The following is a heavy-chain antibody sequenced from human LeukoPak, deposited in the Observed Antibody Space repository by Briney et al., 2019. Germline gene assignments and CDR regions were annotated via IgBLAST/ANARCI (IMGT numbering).Heavy chain of an antibody. D-gene: IGHD3-10*01. V-gene: IGHV3-30*02. CDR3: AKEFGVPYYYGSGSYYTRDYFDY. CDR1: GFTFSSYG. Sequence: GGSLRLSCAASGFTFSSYGMHWVRQAPGKGLEWVAFIRYDGSNKYYADSVKGRFTISRDNSKNTLYLQMNSLGAEDTAVYYCAKEFGVPYYYGSGSYYTRDYFDYWGQGTLVTVSS. J-gene: IGHJ4*02. CDR2: IRYDGSNK.